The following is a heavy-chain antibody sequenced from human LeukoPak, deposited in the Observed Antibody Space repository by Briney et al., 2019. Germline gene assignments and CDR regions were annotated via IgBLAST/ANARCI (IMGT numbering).Heavy chain of an antibody. CDR2: IIPIFGTA. Sequence: SVKVSCKASGGTFSSYAISWVRQAPGQGLEWMGGIIPIFGTANYAQKFQGRVTITTDESTSTAYMELRSLRSDDTAVYYCARAYCGGDCYSGAFDIWGQGTMVTVSS. J-gene: IGHJ3*02. D-gene: IGHD2-21*02. V-gene: IGHV1-69*05. CDR1: GGTFSSYA. CDR3: ARAYCGGDCYSGAFDI.